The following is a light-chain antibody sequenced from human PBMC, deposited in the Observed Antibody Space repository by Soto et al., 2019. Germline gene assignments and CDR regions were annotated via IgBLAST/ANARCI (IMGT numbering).Light chain of an antibody. Sequence: IQMTQSPSSVSASSGNRFTITCRASQDIGRRLAWFQQKPGKAPKYLIQAASSLQGGVPSTFSGSGSGTDFTLTINTLHPEDFATYYCLQVYSFPRTFGQGTKVDIK. CDR3: LQVYSFPRT. CDR2: AAS. J-gene: IGKJ1*01. CDR1: QDIGRR. V-gene: IGKV1-12*01.